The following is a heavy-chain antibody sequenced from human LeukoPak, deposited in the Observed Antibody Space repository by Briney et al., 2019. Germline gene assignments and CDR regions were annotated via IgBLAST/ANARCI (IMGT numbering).Heavy chain of an antibody. J-gene: IGHJ4*02. CDR2: ISGSGGGT. CDR1: GFTFSSYA. CDR3: ARDPGDSLYYFDY. Sequence: GGSLRLSCAASGFTFSSYAMIWVRQAPGKGLEWVSAISGSGGGTSYADSVKGRFTISRDNSKNTLYIQMNSLRAEDTAVYYCARDPGDSLYYFDYWGQGTLVTVSS. D-gene: IGHD1-26*01. V-gene: IGHV3-23*01.